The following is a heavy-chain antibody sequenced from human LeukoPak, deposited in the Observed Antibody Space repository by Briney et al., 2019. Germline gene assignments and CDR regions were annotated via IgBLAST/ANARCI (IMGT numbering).Heavy chain of an antibody. V-gene: IGHV3-30*03. CDR3: ARGSRYCSSTSCYADFDY. J-gene: IGHJ4*02. CDR1: GFTFSSYG. CDR2: ISYDGSNK. D-gene: IGHD2-2*01. Sequence: PGGSLRLSCAASGFTFSSYGMHWVRQAPGKGLEWVAVISYDGSNKYYADSVKGRFTISRDNSKNTLYLQMNSLRAEDTAVYYCARGSRYCSSTSCYADFDYWGQGTLVTVSS.